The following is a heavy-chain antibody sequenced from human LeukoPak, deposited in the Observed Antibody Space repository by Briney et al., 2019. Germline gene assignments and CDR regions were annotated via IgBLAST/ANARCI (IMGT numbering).Heavy chain of an antibody. CDR2: IIAGGDSA. V-gene: IGHV3-23*01. J-gene: IGHJ4*02. Sequence: GGSLRLSCEASGFSFSTVPMSWVRQVPGKGLECVSYIIAGGDSAYYADSVRGRFTISRDNSKNTLYLQMDDLRAEDTAVYYCARDGQGLHYWGQGALVTVSS. CDR3: ARDGQGLHY. D-gene: IGHD4-11*01. CDR1: GFSFSTVP.